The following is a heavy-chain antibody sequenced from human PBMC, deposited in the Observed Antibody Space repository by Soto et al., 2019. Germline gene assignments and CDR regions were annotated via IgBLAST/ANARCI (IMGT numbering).Heavy chain of an antibody. V-gene: IGHV3-48*01. J-gene: IGHJ4*02. CDR1: GFTVSSYS. D-gene: IGHD6-13*01. CDR2: ISSSSSTI. Sequence: HPGGSLRLSCAASGFTVSSYSMNWVRQAPGKGLEWVSYISSSSSTIYYADSVKGRFTISRDNAKNQFSLKLSSVTAADTAVYYCARDIPSSSWYYFDYWGQGTLVTVSS. CDR3: ARDIPSSSWYYFDY.